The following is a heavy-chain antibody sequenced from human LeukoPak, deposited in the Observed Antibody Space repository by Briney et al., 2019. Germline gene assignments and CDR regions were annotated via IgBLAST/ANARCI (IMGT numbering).Heavy chain of an antibody. CDR2: IKRDGSEK. Sequence: PGGSLRLSCAASGFTVSNAWMSWVRQAPGKGLEWVANIKRDGSEKYYVDSVKGRFTISRDNAKNSLYLQMNSLRAEDTAVYYCARDRYSSGGLDVWGQGTTVTVSS. V-gene: IGHV3-7*04. CDR1: GFTVSNAW. J-gene: IGHJ6*02. D-gene: IGHD3-22*01. CDR3: ARDRYSSGGLDV.